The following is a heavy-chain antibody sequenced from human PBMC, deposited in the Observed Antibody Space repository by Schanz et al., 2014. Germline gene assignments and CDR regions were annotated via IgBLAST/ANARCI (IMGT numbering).Heavy chain of an antibody. V-gene: IGHV1-2*06. Sequence: QVQVVQSGAEVKKPGASVKVSCQTSGYTFTAYGINWVRQAPGQGLEWMGRINPNSGGTNYAQKFQGRVTMTRDTSISTAYMEMSRLISDDTAVYYCARDHVATTDYDYFFYYLDVWATGITVIVSS. J-gene: IGHJ6*03. CDR1: GYTFTAYG. CDR2: INPNSGGT. D-gene: IGHD1-1*01. CDR3: ARDHVATTDYDYFFYYLDV.